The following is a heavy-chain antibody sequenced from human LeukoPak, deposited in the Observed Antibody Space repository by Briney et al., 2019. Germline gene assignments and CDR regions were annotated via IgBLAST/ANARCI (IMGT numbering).Heavy chain of an antibody. J-gene: IGHJ4*02. CDR1: GYTFTSYD. CDR3: ARGVWSPGVVTEFDC. D-gene: IGHD2-21*02. V-gene: IGHV1-8*01. CDR2: MNPKSGNT. Sequence: ASVKVSCTASGYTFTSYDINWVRQATGQGLEWMGWMNPKSGNTGYAQKFQGRVTMTRDTSIDTAYMELSSLRSDDTAVYYCARGVWSPGVVTEFDCWGQGTLVTVSS.